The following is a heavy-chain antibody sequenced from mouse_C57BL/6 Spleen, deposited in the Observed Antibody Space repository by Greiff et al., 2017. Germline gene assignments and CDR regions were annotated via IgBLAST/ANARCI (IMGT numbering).Heavy chain of an antibody. J-gene: IGHJ1*03. V-gene: IGHV5-9*01. CDR2: ISGGGGNT. CDR1: GFTFSSYT. CDR3: ARERLHYYGSSYGWYFDV. Sequence: EVQGVESGGGLVRPGGSLKLSCAASGFTFSSYTMSWVRQTPEKRLEWVATISGGGGNTYYPDSVKGRFTISRDNAKNTLYLQMSSLRSEDTALYYCARERLHYYGSSYGWYFDVWGTGTTVTVSS. D-gene: IGHD1-1*01.